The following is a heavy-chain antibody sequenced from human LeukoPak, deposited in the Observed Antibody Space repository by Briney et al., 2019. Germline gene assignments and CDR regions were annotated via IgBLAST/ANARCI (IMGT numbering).Heavy chain of an antibody. CDR3: AKGRVCSGGSCYSGDYYYYYMDV. Sequence: GGSLRLSCAASGFTFSSYAMSWVRQAPGKGLEWVSAISGSGGSTYYADSVKGRFTISRDNSKNTLYLQMNSLRAEDTAVYYCAKGRVCSGGSCYSGDYYYYYMDVWGKGTTVTVSS. J-gene: IGHJ6*03. CDR1: GFTFSSYA. V-gene: IGHV3-23*01. D-gene: IGHD2-15*01. CDR2: ISGSGGST.